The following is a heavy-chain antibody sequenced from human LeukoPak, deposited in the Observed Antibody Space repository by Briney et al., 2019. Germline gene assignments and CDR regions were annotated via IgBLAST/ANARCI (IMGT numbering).Heavy chain of an antibody. J-gene: IGHJ3*02. CDR3: ARVHDSSGYRGAFDI. Sequence: PSETLSLTCTVSGGSISSYYWSWIRQPAGKGLEWIGRIYTSGSTNYNPSLKSRVTMSVDTSKNQFSLKLSSVTAADTAVYYCARVHDSSGYRGAFDIWGQGTMVTVSS. CDR2: IYTSGST. V-gene: IGHV4-4*07. CDR1: GGSISSYY. D-gene: IGHD3-22*01.